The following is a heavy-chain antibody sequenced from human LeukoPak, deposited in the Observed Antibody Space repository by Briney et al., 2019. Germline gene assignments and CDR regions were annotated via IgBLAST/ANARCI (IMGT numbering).Heavy chain of an antibody. J-gene: IGHJ1*01. CDR3: AREGVPQHFQH. CDR1: GGSISSSSYY. V-gene: IGHV4-39*07. Sequence: PSETLSLTCTVSGGSISSSSYYWGWIRQPPGKGLEWIGSIYYSGSTYYNPSLKSRVTISVDTSKNQFSLKLSSVTAADTAVYYCAREGVPQHFQHWGQGTLVTVSS. D-gene: IGHD3-16*01. CDR2: IYYSGST.